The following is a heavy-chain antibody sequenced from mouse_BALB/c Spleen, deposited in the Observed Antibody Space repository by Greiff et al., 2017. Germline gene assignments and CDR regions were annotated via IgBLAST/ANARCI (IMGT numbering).Heavy chain of an antibody. D-gene: IGHD3-3*01. CDR3: TRGWYYFDY. J-gene: IGHJ2*01. CDR1: GFTFSNYW. CDR2: IRLKSNNYAT. V-gene: IGHV6-6*02. Sequence: EVKLMESGGGLVQPGGSMKLSCVASGFTFSNYWMNWVRQSPEKGLEWVAEIRLKSNNYATHYAESVKGRFTISRDDSKSSVYLQMNNLRAEDTGIYYCTRGWYYFDYWGQGTTLTVSS.